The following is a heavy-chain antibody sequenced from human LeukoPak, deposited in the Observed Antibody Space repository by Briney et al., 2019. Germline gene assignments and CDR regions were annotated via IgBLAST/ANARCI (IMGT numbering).Heavy chain of an antibody. J-gene: IGHJ4*02. D-gene: IGHD2-21*02. CDR3: ARWDLYGGDDY. CDR2: INHSGST. Sequence: PGGSLRLSCAASGFTFRNYWMGWVRQAPGKGLEWIGEINHSGSTNYNPSLKSRVTISVDTSKNQFSLKLSSVTAADTAVYYCARWDLYGGDDYWGQGTLVTVSS. CDR1: GFTFRNYW. V-gene: IGHV4-34*01.